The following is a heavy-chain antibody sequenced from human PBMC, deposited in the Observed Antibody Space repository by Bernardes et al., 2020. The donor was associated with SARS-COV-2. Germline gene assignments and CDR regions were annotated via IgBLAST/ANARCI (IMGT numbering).Heavy chain of an antibody. D-gene: IGHD2-21*01. CDR1: GGTGDNYA. CDR2: ILPVLGTT. CDR3: ARGGAQLWVTSPDAPLAV. J-gene: IGHJ4*02. Sequence: SVKVSCKSSGGTGDNYAISWVRQAPGLGLEWMGVILPVLGTTTYGQKFQSRLTMSADESTATAYMELSSLTSDDTAVYYCARGGAQLWVTSPDAPLAVWGPGTLVTVSS. V-gene: IGHV1-69*13.